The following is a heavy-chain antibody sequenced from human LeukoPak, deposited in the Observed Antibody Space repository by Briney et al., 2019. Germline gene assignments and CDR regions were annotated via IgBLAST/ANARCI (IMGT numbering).Heavy chain of an antibody. V-gene: IGHV1-2*02. CDR1: GYTFTGYY. Sequence: GASVKVSCKASGYTFTGYYMHWVRQAPGQGLEWMGWINPNNGDTNYAQKFQDRVTMTRDTSMSAAYMEISRLTYDDTAVYYCGRGIQSFDPWGQGTLVTVSS. CDR2: INPNNGDT. J-gene: IGHJ5*02. CDR3: GRGIQSFDP.